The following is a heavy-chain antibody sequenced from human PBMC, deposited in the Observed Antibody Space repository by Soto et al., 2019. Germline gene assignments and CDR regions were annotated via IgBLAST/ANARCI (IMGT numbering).Heavy chain of an antibody. J-gene: IGHJ3*01. CDR1: GGSVTTSKW. V-gene: IGHV4-4*02. Sequence: PLEIRSLTCSISGGSVTTSKWWNWVRQPPGKGLEWIGEVYHSGTTNYNPSLESRVTISVDKSKNQFSLRLSSVTAADTAVYFCAPARITVAARPAAFDVWGQWTLVTVS. CDR3: APARITVAARPAAFDV. D-gene: IGHD6-6*01. CDR2: VYHSGTT.